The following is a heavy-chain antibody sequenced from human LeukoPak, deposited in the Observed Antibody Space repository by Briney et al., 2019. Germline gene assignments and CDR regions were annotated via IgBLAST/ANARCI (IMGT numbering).Heavy chain of an antibody. Sequence: GGSLRLSCAASGFTVSSNYMSWARQAPGKGLEWVSVIYSGGSTYYADSVKGRFTISRGNSKNTLYLQMNSLRAEDTAVYYCAKDKGSGSPIYGFDPWGQGTLVTVSS. V-gene: IGHV3-53*05. CDR1: GFTVSSNY. J-gene: IGHJ5*02. CDR3: AKDKGSGSPIYGFDP. D-gene: IGHD3-10*01. CDR2: IYSGGST.